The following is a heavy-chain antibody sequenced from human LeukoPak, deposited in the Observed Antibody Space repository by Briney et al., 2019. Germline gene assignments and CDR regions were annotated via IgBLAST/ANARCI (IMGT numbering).Heavy chain of an antibody. J-gene: IGHJ4*02. CDR1: GGSISSSSYY. V-gene: IGHV4-39*07. D-gene: IGHD3-22*01. CDR2: IYYSGST. Sequence: SETLSLTCTVSGGSISSSSYYWGWIRQPPGKGLEWIGSIYYSGSTYYNPSLKSRVTISVDTSKNQFSLRLSSVTAADTAVYYCARVTGYIVEDYFDYWGQGTLVTVSS. CDR3: ARVTGYIVEDYFDY.